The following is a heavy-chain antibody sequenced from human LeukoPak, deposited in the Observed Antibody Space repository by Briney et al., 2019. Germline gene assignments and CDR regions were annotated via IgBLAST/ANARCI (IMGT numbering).Heavy chain of an antibody. CDR3: ARGLAAGTSYFDY. D-gene: IGHD6-13*01. CDR2: IIPIFGTA. J-gene: IGHJ4*02. Sequence: GASVKVSCKASGGTFSSYAISWVRQAPGQGLEWMGGIIPIFGTANYAQKFQGRVTITTDESTSTAYMELSGLRSEDTAVYYCARGLAAGTSYFDYWGQGTLVTVSS. CDR1: GGTFSSYA. V-gene: IGHV1-69*05.